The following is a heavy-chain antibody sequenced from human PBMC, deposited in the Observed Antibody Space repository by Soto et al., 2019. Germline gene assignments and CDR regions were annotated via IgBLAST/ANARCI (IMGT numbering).Heavy chain of an antibody. CDR2: ISGSGGST. D-gene: IGHD6-19*01. V-gene: IGHV3-23*01. J-gene: IGHJ4*02. Sequence: GGSLRLSCAASGFTFSSYAMSWVRQAPGKGLEWVSGISGSGGSTHYADSVKGRFTISRDNSKNTLYLQMNSLRTEDTAVYYCAKGSNYMAVAGYLDQWGQGTLVTVPS. CDR3: AKGSNYMAVAGYLDQ. CDR1: GFTFSSYA.